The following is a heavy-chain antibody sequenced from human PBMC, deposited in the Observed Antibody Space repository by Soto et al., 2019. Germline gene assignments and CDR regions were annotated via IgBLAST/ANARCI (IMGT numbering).Heavy chain of an antibody. J-gene: IGHJ4*02. CDR2: IYHSGST. CDR3: AAPPRY. V-gene: IGHV4-59*01. CDR1: GGSITSYY. Sequence: SETLSLTCAVSGGSITSYYWSWIRQAPGKGLEWIGYIYHSGSTDYNSSLKSRVTMSLATSKTQVSLRLTSVTAADPAGYYCAAPPRYWGQGTLVTVSS.